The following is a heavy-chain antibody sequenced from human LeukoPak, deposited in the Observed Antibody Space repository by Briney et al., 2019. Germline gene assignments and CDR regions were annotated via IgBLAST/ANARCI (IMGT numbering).Heavy chain of an antibody. D-gene: IGHD6-19*01. V-gene: IGHV3-30-3*01. J-gene: IGHJ4*02. CDR2: ISYDGSSK. CDR3: ARANRPFHSSGWYKDY. CDR1: RFIFSSYD. Sequence: GTSLRLYCAASRFIFSSYDMQWVRQAPGKGLVGGAVISYDGSSKYFADSVKGRFTISRDTSKNTLYLQMNSLRAEDTAVYYCARANRPFHSSGWYKDYWGQGTLVNVSS.